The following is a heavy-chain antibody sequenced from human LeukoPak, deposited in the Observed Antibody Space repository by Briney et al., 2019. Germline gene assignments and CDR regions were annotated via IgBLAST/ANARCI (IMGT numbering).Heavy chain of an antibody. Sequence: PSETLSLTCIVSGDSISSYYWSWIRQPAGKGLEWIGRIYTSGSTNYNPSLKSRVTMSVDTSKNQFSLKLSSVTAADTAVYYCARVDANWGVVDYWGQGTLVTVSS. V-gene: IGHV4-4*07. CDR1: GDSISSYY. CDR2: IYTSGST. J-gene: IGHJ4*02. CDR3: ARVDANWGVVDY. D-gene: IGHD7-27*01.